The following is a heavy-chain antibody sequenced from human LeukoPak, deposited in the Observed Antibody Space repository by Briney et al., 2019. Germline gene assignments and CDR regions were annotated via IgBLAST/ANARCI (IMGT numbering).Heavy chain of an antibody. Sequence: GGPLRLSCAASGFTFSSYGISWVRQAPGKGLEWVSFISGTGGSTYYADSVKGRFTISRANSKNTIYLQMNSLRAEDTAVYYCAKKILGISYCFDYWGQGTLVTVSS. J-gene: IGHJ4*02. D-gene: IGHD3-10*01. CDR1: GFTFSSYG. CDR3: AKKILGISYCFDY. CDR2: ISGTGGST. V-gene: IGHV3-23*01.